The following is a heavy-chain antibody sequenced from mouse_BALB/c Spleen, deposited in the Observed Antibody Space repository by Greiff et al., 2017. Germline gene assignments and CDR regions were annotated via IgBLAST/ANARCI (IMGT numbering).Heavy chain of an antibody. CDR3: AREGAYYGNQYAMDY. V-gene: IGHV5-6-4*01. CDR2: ISSGGSYT. D-gene: IGHD2-10*01. J-gene: IGHJ4*01. CDR1: GFTFSSYA. Sequence: EVKLVESGGGLVKPGGSLKLSCAASGFTFSSYAMSWVRQTPEKRLEWVATISSGGSYTYYPDSVKGRFTISRDNAKNTLYLQMSSLKSEDTAMYYCAREGAYYGNQYAMDYWGQGTSVTVSS.